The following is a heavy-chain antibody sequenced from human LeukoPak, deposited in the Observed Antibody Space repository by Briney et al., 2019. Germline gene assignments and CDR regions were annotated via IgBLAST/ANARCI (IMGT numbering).Heavy chain of an antibody. CDR3: ARGRRYCDSSGYFAFDY. D-gene: IGHD3-22*01. CDR2: IFYSGST. Sequence: SETLSLTCTVSGGSISSYYWSWIRQPPGKGLECIGYIFYSGSTNYNPSLKSRVTISVDTSKNQFSLKLSSVTAADTAVYYCARGRRYCDSSGYFAFDYWGQGTLVTVSS. CDR1: GGSISSYY. J-gene: IGHJ4*02. V-gene: IGHV4-59*01.